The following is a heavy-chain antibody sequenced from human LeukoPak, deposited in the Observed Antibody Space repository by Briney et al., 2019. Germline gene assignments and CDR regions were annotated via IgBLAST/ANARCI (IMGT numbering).Heavy chain of an antibody. Sequence: GGSLRLSCAASGFTFGDYYMSWLRQAPGKGLEWVSYISSSGSTIYYADSVKGRFTISRDNAKNSLYLQMNSLRAEDTAVYYCARGVDDIAVAGHFDYWGQGTLVTVSS. CDR3: ARGVDDIAVAGHFDY. V-gene: IGHV3-11*01. J-gene: IGHJ4*02. CDR1: GFTFGDYY. CDR2: ISSSGSTI. D-gene: IGHD6-19*01.